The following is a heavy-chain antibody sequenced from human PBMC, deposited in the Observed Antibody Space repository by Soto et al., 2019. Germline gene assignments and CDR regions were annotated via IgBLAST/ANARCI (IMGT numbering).Heavy chain of an antibody. Sequence: LETLSLTCTVSGGSISSYYWSWIRQPPGKGLEWIGYIYYSGSTNYNPSLKSRVTISVDTSKNQFSLKLSSVTASDTAVYYCARHTTGYCSSTSCYTTNYYYYYMDVWGKGTTVTVSS. D-gene: IGHD2-2*02. CDR3: ARHTTGYCSSTSCYTTNYYYYYMDV. CDR2: IYYSGST. CDR1: GGSISSYY. J-gene: IGHJ6*03. V-gene: IGHV4-59*08.